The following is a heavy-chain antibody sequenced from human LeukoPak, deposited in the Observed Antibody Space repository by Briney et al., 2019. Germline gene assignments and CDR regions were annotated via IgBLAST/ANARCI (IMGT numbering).Heavy chain of an antibody. J-gene: IGHJ6*03. CDR1: GYSFTSYW. CDR3: ARRPMVPTTGGYYIDV. V-gene: IGHV5-51*01. Sequence: KPGESLKISCKGSGYSFTSYWIGWVRQMPGKGLEWMGIIYPGDSDTRYSPSFQGQVTISADKSISTAYLQWSSLKASDTAMYYCARRPMVPTTGGYYIDVWGKGTTVAVSS. D-gene: IGHD3-16*01. CDR2: IYPGDSDT.